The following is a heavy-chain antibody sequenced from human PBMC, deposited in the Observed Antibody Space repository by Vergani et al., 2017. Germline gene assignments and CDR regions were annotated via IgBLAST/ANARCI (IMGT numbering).Heavy chain of an antibody. CDR3: AKGQVPAAIENYGMDV. V-gene: IGHV3-43*01. J-gene: IGHJ6*02. CDR2: ISWDGGST. CDR1: GFTFDDYT. Sequence: EVQLVESGGVVVQPGGSLRLSCAASGFTFDDYTMHWVRQAPGKGLEWVSLISWDGGSTYYADSVKGPFTISRDNSKNSLYLQMNSLRTEDTALYYFAKGQVPAAIENYGMDVWGQGTTVTVPS. D-gene: IGHD2-2*01.